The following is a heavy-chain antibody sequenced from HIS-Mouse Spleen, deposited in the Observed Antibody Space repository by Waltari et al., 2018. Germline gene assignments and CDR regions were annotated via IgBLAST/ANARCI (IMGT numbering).Heavy chain of an antibody. J-gene: IGHJ4*02. V-gene: IGHV3-73*01. CDR2: IRRKGKSYAK. D-gene: IGHD3-3*01. CDR1: GFTFSGSA. CDR3: TGGSWSGYYFDY. Sequence: EVQLVESGGGLVQPGGSLKLSCAASGFTFSGSAMHWVRQASGKGWGGVGGIRRKGKSYAKEYAGSGKGRFTISRDDSKNTAYLQMNSLKTEDTAVYYCTGGSWSGYYFDYWGQGTLVTVSS.